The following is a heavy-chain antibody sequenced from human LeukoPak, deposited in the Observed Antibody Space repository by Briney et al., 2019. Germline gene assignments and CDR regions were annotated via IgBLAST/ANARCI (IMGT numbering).Heavy chain of an antibody. CDR2: ISGSGGTT. CDR1: GFTFSIYA. CDR3: AKGPLTRFDY. V-gene: IGHV3-23*01. D-gene: IGHD4/OR15-4a*01. J-gene: IGHJ4*02. Sequence: GGSLRLSCAASGFTFSIYAMSWVRQAPGKGLEWVSAISGSGGTTYYADSVKGRFTISRDNAKNSLYLQMSSLRAEDTAVYYCAKGPLTRFDYWGQGTLVTVSS.